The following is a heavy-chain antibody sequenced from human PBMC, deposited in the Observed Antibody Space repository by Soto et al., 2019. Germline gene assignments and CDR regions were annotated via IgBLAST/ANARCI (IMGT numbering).Heavy chain of an antibody. CDR1: GYTFTSYG. J-gene: IGHJ4*02. Sequence: ASVKVSCKASGYTFTSYGISWVRQAPGQGLEWMGWISAYNGNTNYAQKLQGRVTMTTDTSTSTAYMELRSLRPDDTAVYYCARDGKPPPSGYYYGSGSYYSGYFDYWGQGTLVTVSS. CDR3: ARDGKPPPSGYYYGSGSYYSGYFDY. V-gene: IGHV1-18*01. CDR2: ISAYNGNT. D-gene: IGHD3-10*01.